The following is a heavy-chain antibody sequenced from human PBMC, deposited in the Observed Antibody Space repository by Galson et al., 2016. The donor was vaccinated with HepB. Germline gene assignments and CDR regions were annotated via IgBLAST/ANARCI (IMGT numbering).Heavy chain of an antibody. CDR3: ASHRPYRSSSFKYYYYGMDV. CDR1: GYTFTSYG. D-gene: IGHD6-13*01. J-gene: IGHJ6*02. V-gene: IGHV1-18*01. CDR2: ISAHNGDT. Sequence: SVKVSCKASGYTFTSYGISWVRQAPGQGLEWMGWISAHNGDTDYAQKLQGRVTMTTDTSTRTAHMELRSLRSDDTAVYYCASHRPYRSSSFKYYYYGMDVWGQGTTATVSS.